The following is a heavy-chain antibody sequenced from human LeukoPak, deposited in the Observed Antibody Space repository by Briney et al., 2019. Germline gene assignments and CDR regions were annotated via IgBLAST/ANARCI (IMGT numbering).Heavy chain of an antibody. CDR1: GFAVSSNY. V-gene: IGHV3-66*03. CDR3: ARDRGPGWFDP. Sequence: GGSLRLSSAVSGFAVSSNYVSWVPQAPGKGLEWVSVIYSTGTTFYANSVKGRFTISRDNSNNTVYLQMNGLRPEETAVYYCARDRGPGWFDPWGQGTLVTVSS. J-gene: IGHJ5*02. D-gene: IGHD3-10*01. CDR2: IYSTGTT.